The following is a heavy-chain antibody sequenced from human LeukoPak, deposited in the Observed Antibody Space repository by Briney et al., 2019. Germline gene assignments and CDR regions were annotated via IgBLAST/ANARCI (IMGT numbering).Heavy chain of an antibody. J-gene: IGHJ6*03. V-gene: IGHV3-23*01. Sequence: AGGSLRLSCAASGFTFNNYPMSWVRQAPGKGLEWVSGISGSGGGTNYADSVKGRFTISRDNSKNTLYLQMNSLRAEDTAVYYCAEERLQYGPGYMDVWGRGTTVTVSS. CDR1: GFTFNNYP. CDR2: ISGSGGGT. D-gene: IGHD5-24*01. CDR3: AEERLQYGPGYMDV.